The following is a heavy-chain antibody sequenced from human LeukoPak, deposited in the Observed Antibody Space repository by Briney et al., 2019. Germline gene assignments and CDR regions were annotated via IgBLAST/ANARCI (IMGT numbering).Heavy chain of an antibody. Sequence: ASVKLSCKASGYTFTSYYMHWVRQAPAQGLEWMGIINPSGGSTSYAQKFQGRVTMTRDTSTSTVYMELSSLRSEDTAVYYCARSGSASRGFDYWGQGTLVTVSS. D-gene: IGHD1-26*01. CDR3: ARSGSASRGFDY. V-gene: IGHV1-46*01. CDR2: INPSGGST. CDR1: GYTFTSYY. J-gene: IGHJ4*02.